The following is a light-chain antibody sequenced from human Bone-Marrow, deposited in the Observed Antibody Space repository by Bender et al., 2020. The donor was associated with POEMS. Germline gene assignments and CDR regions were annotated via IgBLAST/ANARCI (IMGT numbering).Light chain of an antibody. CDR1: SSESYNL. Sequence: QSALTQPASVSGSPGQSITISCTGTSSESYNLFSWYQQHPGKAPKLMIHDVKSRPSGVSNRFSASKSGTTASLTISGLQAEDEADYYCCSYAGSYTLVFGGGTKLTVL. V-gene: IGLV2-23*02. CDR2: DVK. CDR3: CSYAGSYTLV. J-gene: IGLJ3*02.